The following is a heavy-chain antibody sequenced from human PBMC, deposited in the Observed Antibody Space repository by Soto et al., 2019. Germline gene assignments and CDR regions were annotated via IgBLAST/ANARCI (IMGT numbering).Heavy chain of an antibody. CDR2: MNPNSGNT. D-gene: IGHD3-3*01. CDR3: ARAIFGVVICDNSFDP. CDR1: GYTFTSYD. Sequence: QVQLVQSGAEVKKPGASVKVSCKASGYTFTSYDINWVRQAPGQGLEWMGWMNPNSGNTGYAQKFEGRVTMTRNPSISTADMELGSLRTEDTAVYYCARAIFGVVICDNSFDPWGQGAPVTVS. V-gene: IGHV1-8*01. J-gene: IGHJ5*02.